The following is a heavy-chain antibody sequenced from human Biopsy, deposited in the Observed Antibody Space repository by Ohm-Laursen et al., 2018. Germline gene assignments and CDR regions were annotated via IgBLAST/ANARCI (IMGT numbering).Heavy chain of an antibody. CDR3: ARDSRWSPYHMDV. Sequence: SLRLSCAAPGFTFSSYSMNWVRQAPGKGLEWVSFISSGSSPIYYADSVKGRFTISRDNAKNSLYLQMNSLRADDTAVYYCARDSRWSPYHMDVWGQGTTVTVSS. CDR1: GFTFSSYS. V-gene: IGHV3-48*04. CDR2: ISSGSSPI. J-gene: IGHJ6*02. D-gene: IGHD4-23*01.